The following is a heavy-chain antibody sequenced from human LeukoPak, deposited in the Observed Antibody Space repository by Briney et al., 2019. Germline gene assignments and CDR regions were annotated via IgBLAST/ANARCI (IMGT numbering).Heavy chain of an antibody. V-gene: IGHV4-39*07. CDR1: GGSISSSSYY. CDR2: IYYSGST. J-gene: IGHJ4*02. D-gene: IGHD3-22*01. Sequence: SETLSLTCTVSGGSISSSSYYWGWIRQPPGKGLEWIGSIYYSGSTYYNPSLKSRVTISVDTSKNQFSLKLSSVTAADTAVYYCGRGSGYLGTLVHFDYWGQGTLVTVSS. CDR3: GRGSGYLGTLVHFDY.